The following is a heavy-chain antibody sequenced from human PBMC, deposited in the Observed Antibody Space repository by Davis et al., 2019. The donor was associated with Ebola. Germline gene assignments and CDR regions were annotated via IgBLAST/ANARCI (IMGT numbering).Heavy chain of an antibody. Sequence: PGGSLRLSCAASGFTFSSFAMSWVRQAPGKGLEWVSTISGTSTYTYYADSVKGRFTISRDNSKNTLYLQMNSLRAEDTAVYYCARGGGYSSGWDDYWGQGTLVTVSS. D-gene: IGHD6-19*01. CDR2: ISGTSTYT. V-gene: IGHV3-23*01. CDR3: ARGGGYSSGWDDY. J-gene: IGHJ4*02. CDR1: GFTFSSFA.